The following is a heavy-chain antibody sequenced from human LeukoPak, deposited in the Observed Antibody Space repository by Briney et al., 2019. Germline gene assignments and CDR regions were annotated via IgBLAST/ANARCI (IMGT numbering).Heavy chain of an antibody. Sequence: GGSLRLSCAASGFTFSSFAMSWVRQAPGKGLEWVANIKQDGSEKYYVDSVKGRFTISRDNAKNSLYLQMNSLRAEDTAVYYCAREDVYYDYVWGSYRPYYFDYWGQGTLVTVSS. D-gene: IGHD3-16*02. CDR2: IKQDGSEK. V-gene: IGHV3-7*01. CDR3: AREDVYYDYVWGSYRPYYFDY. J-gene: IGHJ4*02. CDR1: GFTFSSFA.